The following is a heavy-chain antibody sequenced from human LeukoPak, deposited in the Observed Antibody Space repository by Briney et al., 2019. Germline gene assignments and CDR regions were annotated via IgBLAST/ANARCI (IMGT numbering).Heavy chain of an antibody. CDR3: AKDQGFSYYYLDY. CDR2: ISANGANT. CDR1: GFTYNSHA. Sequence: GGSLRLSCVASGFTYNSHAMSWVRQAPGKGLEWVSGISANGANTYYADSVRGRFTISRDNSKNTVYLQMSSLSAEDTAIYYCAKDQGFSYYYLDYWGQGILVTVSS. D-gene: IGHD5-18*01. J-gene: IGHJ4*02. V-gene: IGHV3-23*01.